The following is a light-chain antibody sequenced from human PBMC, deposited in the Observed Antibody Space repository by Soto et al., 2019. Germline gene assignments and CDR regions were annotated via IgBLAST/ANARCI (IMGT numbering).Light chain of an antibody. Sequence: AIRMTQSPSSFSASTGDRVTITCRASQGISSYLAWYQQKPGKAPKLLIYAASTLQSGVPSRFSGSGSGTDFTVAISCLQSEDFATYYCQQYYSSLGTFGQGTKVEIK. V-gene: IGKV1-8*01. J-gene: IGKJ1*01. CDR3: QQYYSSLGT. CDR2: AAS. CDR1: QGISSY.